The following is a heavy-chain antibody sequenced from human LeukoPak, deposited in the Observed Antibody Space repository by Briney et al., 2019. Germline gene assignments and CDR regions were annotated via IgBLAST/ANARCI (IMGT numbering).Heavy chain of an antibody. J-gene: IGHJ3*01. D-gene: IGHD6-6*01. CDR3: ARSSYSSSSSV. CDR1: GFTFSSHS. Sequence: GGSLRLSCAASGFTFSSHSMNWVRQAPGKGLEWVSYISTSSTTIYYADSVKGRFTISRDNAKNSLYLQINSLRAEDTAVYYCARSSYSSSSSVWGQGTMVTVSS. CDR2: ISTSSTTI. V-gene: IGHV3-48*04.